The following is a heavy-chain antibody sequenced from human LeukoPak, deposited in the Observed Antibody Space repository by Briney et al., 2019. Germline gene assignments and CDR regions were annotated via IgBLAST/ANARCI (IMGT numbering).Heavy chain of an antibody. D-gene: IGHD6-19*01. CDR2: INPNSGGT. Sequence: GASVKVSCKASGYTFTGYYMHWVRQAPGQGLEWMGWINPNSGGTNYAQKFQGRVTMTRDTSISTAYMELSRLRSDDTAVYYCARVEGSGWYLNTRFDYWGQGTLVTVSS. V-gene: IGHV1-2*02. CDR1: GYTFTGYY. CDR3: ARVEGSGWYLNTRFDY. J-gene: IGHJ4*02.